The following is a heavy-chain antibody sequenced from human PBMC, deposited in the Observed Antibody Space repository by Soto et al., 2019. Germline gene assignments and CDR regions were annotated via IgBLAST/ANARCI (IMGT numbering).Heavy chain of an antibody. CDR1: GGSVSSGDYY. CDR2: VYITRNN. Sequence: PSETLSLTCAVSGGSVSSGDYYWTWIRQPPGKGLEWIVHVYITRNNNYNPSLKSRVTISIDTSNNQFSLKLTSVTAADTAVYYCARMPVATYMIYWFDPWGQGTLVTVSS. V-gene: IGHV4-61*08. D-gene: IGHD3-16*01. CDR3: ARMPVATYMIYWFDP. J-gene: IGHJ5*02.